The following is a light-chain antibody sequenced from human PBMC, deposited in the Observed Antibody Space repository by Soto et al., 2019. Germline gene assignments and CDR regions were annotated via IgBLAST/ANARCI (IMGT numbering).Light chain of an antibody. CDR3: QVWDSSSDSYV. CDR1: NIGSKS. J-gene: IGLJ1*01. CDR2: DDS. V-gene: IGLV3-21*02. Sequence: SYELTQPPSVSVAPGQTARITCGGNNIGSKSVHWYQQKPGQAPVLVVYDDSARPSGIPERFSGSNSGNTATLTISRVEAGDEADYYCQVWDSSSDSYVFGTGTKLTVL.